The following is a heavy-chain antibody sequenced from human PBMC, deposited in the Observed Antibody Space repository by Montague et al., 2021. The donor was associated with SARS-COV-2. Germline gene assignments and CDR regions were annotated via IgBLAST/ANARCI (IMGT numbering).Heavy chain of an antibody. D-gene: IGHD3-3*01. CDR1: DDSITSSTYY. CDR3: ARGRSGFFNPLDY. J-gene: IGHJ4*02. CDR2: LYYTGST. Sequence: SETLSLTCAVSDDSITSSTYYWAWIRQPPGKGLEWIGSLYYTGSTYYNPSPKSRVTMSVDTSKKHFSLNLNSVTAADTAVYYCARGRSGFFNPLDYWGQGTLVTVSS. V-gene: IGHV4-39*02.